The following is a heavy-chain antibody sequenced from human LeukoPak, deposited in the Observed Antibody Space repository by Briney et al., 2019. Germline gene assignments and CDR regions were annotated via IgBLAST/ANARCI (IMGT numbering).Heavy chain of an antibody. Sequence: MSGGSLRLSCAASGFTFSSYSMNWVRQAPGKGLEWVSSISSSSSYIYYADSVKGRFTVSRDNAKNSLYLQMNGLRAEDTAVYYCARGTCIAAAEHPICDAFDIWGQGTMVTVSS. CDR1: GFTFSSYS. V-gene: IGHV3-21*01. J-gene: IGHJ3*02. D-gene: IGHD6-13*01. CDR2: ISSSSSYI. CDR3: ARGTCIAAAEHPICDAFDI.